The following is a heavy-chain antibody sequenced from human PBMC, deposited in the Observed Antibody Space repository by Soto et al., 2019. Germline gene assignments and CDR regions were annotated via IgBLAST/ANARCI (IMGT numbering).Heavy chain of an antibody. CDR2: IDWDDDK. CDR3: ARVTTYYYDSSGYYYDY. J-gene: IGHJ4*02. Sequence: TLSLTCTVSGGSVSGGSYYWSWIRQPPGKALEWLALIDWDDDKYYSTSLKTRLTISKDTSKNQVVLTMTNMDPVDTATYYCARVTTYYYDSSGYYYDYWGQGTLVTVSS. V-gene: IGHV2-70*01. CDR1: GGSVSGGSYY. D-gene: IGHD3-22*01.